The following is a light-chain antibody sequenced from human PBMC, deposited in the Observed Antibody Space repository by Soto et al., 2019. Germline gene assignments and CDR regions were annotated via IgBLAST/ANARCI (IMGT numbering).Light chain of an antibody. CDR1: HSISSY. Sequence: CLSASVGDRVTIACLARHSISSYSKWYQQKPGNAPKLLIYAASSLQSGVPSRFSGSSSGTDFTLTISSLQPEDFATYDCPQRYRIPLTIGPPTNVD. CDR2: AAS. CDR3: PQRYRIPLT. V-gene: IGKV1-39*01. J-gene: IGKJ3*01.